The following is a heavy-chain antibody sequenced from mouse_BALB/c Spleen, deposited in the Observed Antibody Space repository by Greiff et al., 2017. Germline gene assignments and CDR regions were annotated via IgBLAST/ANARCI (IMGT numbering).Heavy chain of an antibody. J-gene: IGHJ2*01. V-gene: IGHV2-9*02. Sequence: VQRVESGPGLVAPSQSLSITCTVSGFSLTSYGVHWVRQPPGKGLEWLGVIWAGGSTNYNSALMSRLSISKDNSKSQVFLKMNSLQTDDTAMYYCARDRNWLAAYYFDYWGQGTTLTVSS. CDR3: ARDRNWLAAYYFDY. D-gene: IGHD1-2*01. CDR2: IWAGGST. CDR1: GFSLTSYG.